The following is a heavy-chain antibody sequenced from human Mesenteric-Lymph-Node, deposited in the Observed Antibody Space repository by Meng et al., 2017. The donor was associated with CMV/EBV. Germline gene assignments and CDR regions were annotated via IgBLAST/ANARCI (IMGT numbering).Heavy chain of an antibody. J-gene: IGHJ2*01. V-gene: IGHV6-1*01. CDR1: GDSVSSNSAA. Sequence: AISGDSVSSNSAAWDWIRQSPSRGLEWLGRTYYRSKWYNDYAVSVKSRITVNPDTSKNQFSLHLNSVTPEDTAVYYCARDSRRYFDVWGRGTLVTVSS. CDR3: ARDSRRYFDV. CDR2: TYYRSKWYN.